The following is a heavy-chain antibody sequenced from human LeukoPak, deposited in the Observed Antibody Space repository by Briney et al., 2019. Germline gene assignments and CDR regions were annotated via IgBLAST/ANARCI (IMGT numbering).Heavy chain of an antibody. CDR1: GFTFSSYW. D-gene: IGHD3-16*02. J-gene: IGHJ4*02. V-gene: IGHV3-9*01. CDR2: ISWNSGSI. CDR3: VKENDYIWGSYRGYYFDS. Sequence: GGSLRLSCAASGFTFSSYWMHWVRQAPGKGLEWVSGISWNSGSIGYADSVKGRFTISRDNARNFLYLQMKSLRVEDTALYYCVKENDYIWGSYRGYYFDSWGQGTPVTVSS.